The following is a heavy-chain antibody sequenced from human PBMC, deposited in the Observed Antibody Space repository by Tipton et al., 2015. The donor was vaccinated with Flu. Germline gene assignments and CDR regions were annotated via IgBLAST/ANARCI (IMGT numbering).Heavy chain of an antibody. D-gene: IGHD3-3*01. CDR3: TRAGSYDFWSGYYPNAEYFQH. CDR2: IRSKAYGGTT. J-gene: IGHJ1*01. Sequence: SLRLSCTASGFTFGDYAMSWVRQAPGKGLEWVGFIRSKAYGGTTEYAASVKGRFTISRDDSKSIAYLQMNSLKTEDTAVYYCTRAGSYDFWSGYYPNAEYFQHWGQGTLVTVSS. V-gene: IGHV3-49*04. CDR1: GFTFGDYA.